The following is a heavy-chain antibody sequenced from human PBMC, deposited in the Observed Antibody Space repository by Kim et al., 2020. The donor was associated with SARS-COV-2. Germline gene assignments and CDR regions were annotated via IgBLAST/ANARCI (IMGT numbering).Heavy chain of an antibody. Sequence: GGSLRLSCAASGFTFSSYAMSWVRQAPGKGLEWVSAISGSGGSTYYADSVKGRFTISRDNSKNTLYLQMNSLRAEDTAVYYCAKDHGMVVVLGRGGISGFDIWGQGTMVTVSS. CDR3: AKDHGMVVVLGRGGISGFDI. CDR2: ISGSGGST. D-gene: IGHD2-15*01. V-gene: IGHV3-23*01. CDR1: GFTFSSYA. J-gene: IGHJ3*02.